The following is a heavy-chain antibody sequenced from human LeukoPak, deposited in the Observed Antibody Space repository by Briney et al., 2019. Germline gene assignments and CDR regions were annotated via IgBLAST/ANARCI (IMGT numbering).Heavy chain of an antibody. V-gene: IGHV4-59*08. CDR2: IYYSGST. D-gene: IGHD5-18*01. Sequence: SETLSLTCTVSGGSISSYYWSWIRQPPGKGLEWIGYIYYSGSTNYNPSLKSRVTISVDTSKNQFSLKLSSVTAADTAVYHCARHTAMVSPGLFDYWGQGTLVIVSS. J-gene: IGHJ4*02. CDR1: GGSISSYY. CDR3: ARHTAMVSPGLFDY.